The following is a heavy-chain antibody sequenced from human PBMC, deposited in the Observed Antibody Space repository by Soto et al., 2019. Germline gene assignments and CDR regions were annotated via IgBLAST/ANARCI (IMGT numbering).Heavy chain of an antibody. CDR1: GFSLSTSGVG. CDR3: AHSWYCSGGRCFYTDYFDY. CDR2: IYWDDYK. D-gene: IGHD2-15*01. Sequence: QITLKESGPTLVKPTQTLTLTCTFSGFSLSTSGVGVGWIRQPPGKALEWLALIYWDDYKRYSPSLKSRLTITKDTSKNQVLLQMTHVDHVDTATYYCAHSWYCSGGRCFYTDYFDYWGQGTLVTVSS. J-gene: IGHJ4*02. V-gene: IGHV2-5*02.